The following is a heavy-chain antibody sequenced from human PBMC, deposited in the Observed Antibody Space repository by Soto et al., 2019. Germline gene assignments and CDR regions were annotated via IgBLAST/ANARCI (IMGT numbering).Heavy chain of an antibody. CDR3: ARDVNDFWSGYLY. CDR1: GFTFSSYA. J-gene: IGHJ4*02. Sequence: QVQLVESGGGVVQPGKSLRLSCTTSGFTFSSYAMHWVRQAPGKGLEWVAVLWYDGSNIEYADSVKGRFTISRDNSKSTVYLQMDSLRAEDTAVYYCARDVNDFWSGYLYWGQGTLVTVSS. V-gene: IGHV3-33*01. CDR2: LWYDGSNI. D-gene: IGHD3-3*01.